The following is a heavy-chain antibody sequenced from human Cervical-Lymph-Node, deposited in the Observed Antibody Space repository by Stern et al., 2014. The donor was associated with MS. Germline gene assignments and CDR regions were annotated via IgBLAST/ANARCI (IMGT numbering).Heavy chain of an antibody. Sequence: ESGPTLVKPRQTLTLTCTFSGFSLSTSGVGVGWIRQPPGKALEALAFNYWDDDQRSSPLLKSMIHLTQDYTKHQVVPTMTNMDPEDTATYYCAHRSRKWLTYFDYWGQGTLVTVSS. CDR2: NYWDDDQ. V-gene: IGHV2-5*02. CDR1: GFSLSTSGVG. CDR3: AHRSRKWLTYFDY. J-gene: IGHJ4*02. D-gene: IGHD3-22*01.